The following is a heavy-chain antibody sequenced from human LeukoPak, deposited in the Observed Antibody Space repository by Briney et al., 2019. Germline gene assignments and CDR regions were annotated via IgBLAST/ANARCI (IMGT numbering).Heavy chain of an antibody. Sequence: GGSLRLSCAASGFTFSGYYMNWVRQAPGKGLEWVSYISSSGSTIYYANSVQGRFTVSRDNAKNSLYLQMNSLRAEDTAVYYCARARRSSGWYLPDYWGQGTLVTVSS. D-gene: IGHD6-19*01. CDR2: ISSSGSTI. CDR1: GFTFSGYY. CDR3: ARARRSSGWYLPDY. J-gene: IGHJ4*02. V-gene: IGHV3-11*04.